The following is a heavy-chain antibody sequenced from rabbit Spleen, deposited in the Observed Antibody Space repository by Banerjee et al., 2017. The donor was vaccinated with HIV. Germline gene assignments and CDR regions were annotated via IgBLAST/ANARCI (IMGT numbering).Heavy chain of an antibody. V-gene: IGHV1S45*01. J-gene: IGHJ2*01. CDR3: ARNYVNAFDP. CDR2: IDTSNGDT. D-gene: IGHD1-1*01. Sequence: QEQLVESGGGLVQPGGSLKLSCKASGFDFNYKDVMCWVRQAPGKGLEWIACIDTSNGDTDYANWPKGRFTISKASSTTVTLQMTSLTAADTATYFCARNYVNAFDPWGQGTLVTVS. CDR1: GFDFNYKDV.